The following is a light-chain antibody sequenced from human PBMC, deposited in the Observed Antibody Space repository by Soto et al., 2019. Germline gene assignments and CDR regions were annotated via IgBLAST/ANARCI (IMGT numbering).Light chain of an antibody. Sequence: DIPMTQSPSTVSASVGNTWTIPRRASQSIRSWLAWYQQKPGKAPKLMIYDASSLESGVPSRFSGSGSGTEYPLTISSLQPDDFATYYCQHYNSYSEAFGQGTKVDI. J-gene: IGKJ1*01. V-gene: IGKV1-5*01. CDR1: QSIRSW. CDR3: QHYNSYSEA. CDR2: DAS.